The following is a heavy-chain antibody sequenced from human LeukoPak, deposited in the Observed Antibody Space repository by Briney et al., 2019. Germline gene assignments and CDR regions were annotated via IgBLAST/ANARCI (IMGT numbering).Heavy chain of an antibody. V-gene: IGHV3-23*01. CDR2: ICGCGGNT. CDR3: AKDGAPHDYGDYSHFDY. Sequence: GGSLRLSCAASGFTFSSYAMSWVRQAPGKGLEWVSAICGCGGNTYYADSVKGRFTISRDNSKNTLYLQMNSLRAEDTAVYYCAKDGAPHDYGDYSHFDYWGQGTLVTVSS. D-gene: IGHD4-17*01. J-gene: IGHJ4*02. CDR1: GFTFSSYA.